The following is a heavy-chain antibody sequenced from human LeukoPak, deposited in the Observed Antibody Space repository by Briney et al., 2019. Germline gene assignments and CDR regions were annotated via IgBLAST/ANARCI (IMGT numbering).Heavy chain of an antibody. Sequence: GASVKVSCKASGYTFTSYGISWVRQAPGQGLEWMGWISAYNGNTNYAQKLQGRVTMTTDTSTSTAYMELRSLRSDDTAVYYCARAVPAAIGRSTGYFDYWGQGTLVTVSS. CDR1: GYTFTSYG. CDR3: ARAVPAAIGRSTGYFDY. V-gene: IGHV1-18*01. D-gene: IGHD2-2*01. CDR2: ISAYNGNT. J-gene: IGHJ4*02.